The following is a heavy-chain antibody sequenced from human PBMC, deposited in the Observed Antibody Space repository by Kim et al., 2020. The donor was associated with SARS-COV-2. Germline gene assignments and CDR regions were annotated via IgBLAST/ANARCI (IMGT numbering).Heavy chain of an antibody. CDR3: ARGGGQRGTYFFDY. V-gene: IGHV1-69*04. D-gene: IGHD3-16*01. J-gene: IGHJ4*02. CDR1: GGTFSNYA. Sequence: SVKVSCKYSGGTFSNYAINWVRQAPGQGLEWMGRIIPIPGIGNYAQKFQGRVTITAAKSTSTAYMELSSLRSEDTAVYYCARGGGQRGTYFFDYWGQGTLVTVSS. CDR2: IIPIPGIG.